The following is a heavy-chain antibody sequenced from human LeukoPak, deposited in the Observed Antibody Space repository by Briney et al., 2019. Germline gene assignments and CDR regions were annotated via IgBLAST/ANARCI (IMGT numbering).Heavy chain of an antibody. CDR1: GFTFSSYE. D-gene: IGHD5-24*01. CDR3: AGEGRDGYSN. Sequence: GGSLRLSCAASGFTFSSYEMNWVRQAPGKGLEWVSYISSHGNSKYHADSVKGRFTISRDNAKNSLYLQMNSLRAEDTAVYYCAGEGRDGYSNWGQGTLVTVSS. V-gene: IGHV3-48*03. CDR2: ISSHGNSK. J-gene: IGHJ4*02.